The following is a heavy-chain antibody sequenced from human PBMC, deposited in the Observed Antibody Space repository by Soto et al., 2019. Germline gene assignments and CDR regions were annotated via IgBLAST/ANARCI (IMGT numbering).Heavy chain of an antibody. J-gene: IGHJ4*02. CDR3: ARGYGRNFDN. Sequence: SDTLSLTCNVSCGSISSSSYYWVVSRQPPGKGLEWIGSIYYSGSTYYNPSLKSRVTISVDTSKNQFSLKLNSVTAADTAVYYCARGYGRNFDNWGQGTLVTVSS. CDR2: IYYSGST. V-gene: IGHV4-39*07. D-gene: IGHD5-18*01. CDR1: CGSISSSSYY.